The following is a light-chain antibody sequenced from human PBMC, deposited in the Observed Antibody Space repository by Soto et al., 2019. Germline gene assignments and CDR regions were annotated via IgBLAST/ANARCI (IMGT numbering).Light chain of an antibody. V-gene: IGLV2-14*01. CDR2: EAA. CDR1: SNDIGAKDY. Sequence: QSALTQPASVSGSPGQSITISCTGTSNDIGAKDYVSWYQHHPGQAPKILIYEAANRPSGVSHRFSGSKSGNTASLTISGLQAEDEADYFCTSYTSTSTLVFGGGTKVTVL. J-gene: IGLJ2*01. CDR3: TSYTSTSTLV.